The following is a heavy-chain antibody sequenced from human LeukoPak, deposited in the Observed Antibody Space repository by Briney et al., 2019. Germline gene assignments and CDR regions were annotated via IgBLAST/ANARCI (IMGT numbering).Heavy chain of an antibody. Sequence: SVKVSCTASGGTFSSYTISWVRQAPGQGLEWMGWIIPILGIANYAQKFQGRVTITADKSTSTAYMELSSLRSEDTAVYYCARVMGHSGYERYYYYGMDVWGQGTTVTVSS. J-gene: IGHJ6*02. CDR1: GGTFSSYT. CDR2: IIPILGIA. D-gene: IGHD5-12*01. V-gene: IGHV1-69*10. CDR3: ARVMGHSGYERYYYYGMDV.